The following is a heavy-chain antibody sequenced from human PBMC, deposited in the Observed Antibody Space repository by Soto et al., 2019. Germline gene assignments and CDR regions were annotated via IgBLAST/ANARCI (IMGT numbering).Heavy chain of an antibody. V-gene: IGHV3-48*01. CDR2: ISSSSSTI. J-gene: IGHJ6*03. Sequence: GGSLRLSCAASGFTFSSDSMNWVRQAPGKGLEWVSYISSSSSTIYYADSVKGRFTISRDNAKNSLYPQMNSLRAGDTAVYYCARGTRNAYYYYYMDVWGKGTTVTVSS. CDR3: ARGTRNAYYYYYMDV. CDR1: GFTFSSDS.